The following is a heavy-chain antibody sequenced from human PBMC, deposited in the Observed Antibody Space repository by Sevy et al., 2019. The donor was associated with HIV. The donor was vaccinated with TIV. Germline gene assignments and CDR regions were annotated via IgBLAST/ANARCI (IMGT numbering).Heavy chain of an antibody. Sequence: GGSLRLSCATSGFTFSDAWMNWVRQAPGKVLEWVARIKSKTDSGTRDFAAPVKGRFSISRDDSKNTVYLQMTSLKDEDTGVYFCACGTGTSDFDHWGQGTLVTVSS. CDR1: GFTFSDAW. J-gene: IGHJ4*02. CDR3: ACGTGTSDFDH. CDR2: IKSKTDSGTR. V-gene: IGHV3-15*01. D-gene: IGHD1-1*01.